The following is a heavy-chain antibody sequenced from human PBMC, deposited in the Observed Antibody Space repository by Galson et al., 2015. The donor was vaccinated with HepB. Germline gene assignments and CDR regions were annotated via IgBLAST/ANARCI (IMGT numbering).Heavy chain of an antibody. CDR3: ASGGTTVTNYFDY. D-gene: IGHD4-17*01. V-gene: IGHV4-34*01. CDR2: INHSGST. J-gene: IGHJ4*02. Sequence: LSLTCAVYGGSFSGYYWSWIRQPPGKGLEWIGEINHSGSTNYNPSLKSRVTIPVDTSKNQFSLKLSSVTAADTAVYYCASGGTTVTNYFDYWGQGTLVTVSS. CDR1: GGSFSGYY.